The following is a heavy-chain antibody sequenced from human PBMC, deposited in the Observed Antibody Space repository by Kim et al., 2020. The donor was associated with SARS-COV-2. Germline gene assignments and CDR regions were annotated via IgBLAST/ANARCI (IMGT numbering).Heavy chain of an antibody. Sequence: SETLSLTCTVSGGSISSYYWSWIRQPPGKGLEWIGYIYYSGSTNYNPSLKSRVTISVDTSKNQFSLKLSSVTAADTAVYYCARGSYSGYDRGAFDYWGQGTLVTVSS. CDR2: IYYSGST. D-gene: IGHD5-12*01. CDR3: ARGSYSGYDRGAFDY. V-gene: IGHV4-59*01. CDR1: GGSISSYY. J-gene: IGHJ4*02.